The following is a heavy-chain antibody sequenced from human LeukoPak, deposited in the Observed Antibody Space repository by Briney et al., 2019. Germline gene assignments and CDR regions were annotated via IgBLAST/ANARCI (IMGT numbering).Heavy chain of an antibody. CDR2: ISYDGSNK. V-gene: IGHV3-30-3*01. CDR3: ARETMYCSGGGCYSGYYYYGMDV. Sequence: PGGSLRLSCAASEFTVSSSYISWVRQAPGKGLEWVAVISYDGSNKYYADSVKGRFTISRDNSKNTLYLQMNSLRAEDTAVYYCARETMYCSGGGCYSGYYYYGMDVWGQGTTVTVSS. J-gene: IGHJ6*02. CDR1: EFTVSSSY. D-gene: IGHD2-15*01.